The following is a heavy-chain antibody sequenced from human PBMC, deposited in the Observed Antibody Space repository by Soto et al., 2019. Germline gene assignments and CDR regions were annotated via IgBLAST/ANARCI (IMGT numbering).Heavy chain of an antibody. CDR1: GYSVTSSDYY. CDR3: APLSVSLSGPYGIHV. CDR2: MFYNGLT. V-gene: IGHV4-39*01. D-gene: IGHD2-15*01. Sequence: SETLSLTCSVSGYSVTSSDYYWAWIRQPPGKGLEWIGSMFYNGLTYYNPSLKSRVTLSVDTSKNQFSVRLNSVTAAGTAVYYCAPLSVSLSGPYGIHVWGQGTTVTVSS. J-gene: IGHJ6*02.